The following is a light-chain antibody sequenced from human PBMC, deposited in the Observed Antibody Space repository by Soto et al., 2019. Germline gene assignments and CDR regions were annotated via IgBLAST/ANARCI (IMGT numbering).Light chain of an antibody. Sequence: QSVLTQPPSVSAAPGQMVTISCSGSSSSIGSNYASLYQQLPGTAPKLLIYENNKRPSGIPDRFSGSKSGTSATLGIAGLQTGDEADYYCGTWDSSLSVYVLGTGTKATVL. J-gene: IGLJ1*01. CDR3: GTWDSSLSVYV. CDR1: SSSIGSNY. CDR2: ENN. V-gene: IGLV1-51*01.